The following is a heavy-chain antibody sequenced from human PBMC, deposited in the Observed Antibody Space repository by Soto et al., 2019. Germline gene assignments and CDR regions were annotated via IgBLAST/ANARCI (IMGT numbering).Heavy chain of an antibody. J-gene: IGHJ4*02. CDR3: ARLASGVRSC. CDR1: GGSFSGYY. V-gene: IGHV4-34*01. CDR2: INHSGST. Sequence: SETLSLTCAVYGGSFSGYYWSWIRQPPGKGLEWIGEINHSGSTNYNPSLKSRVTISVDTSKNQFSLKLSSVTAADTAVYYCARLASGVRSCWSQGTLITVSS. D-gene: IGHD2-15*01.